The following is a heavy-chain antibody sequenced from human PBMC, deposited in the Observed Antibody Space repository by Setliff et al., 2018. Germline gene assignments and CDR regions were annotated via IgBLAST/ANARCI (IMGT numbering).Heavy chain of an antibody. Sequence: SETLSLTCTVSGGSISSHYWTWIRQPAGKGLEWIGRLYTSGDTNYNPSLESRVSMSLDTSKNQFSLKLSSVTAADTAVYYCARDRVVVLAGRRGLYFDYWGQGTLVTVSS. D-gene: IGHD2-15*01. CDR2: LYTSGDT. CDR1: GGSISSHY. J-gene: IGHJ4*02. V-gene: IGHV4-4*07. CDR3: ARDRVVVLAGRRGLYFDY.